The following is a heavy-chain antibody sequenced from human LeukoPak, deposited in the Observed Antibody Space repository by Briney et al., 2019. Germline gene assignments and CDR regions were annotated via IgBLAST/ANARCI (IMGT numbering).Heavy chain of an antibody. V-gene: IGHV3-48*01. CDR2: IDTSSGTI. J-gene: IGHJ4*02. D-gene: IGHD3-10*01. CDR1: GFTFGNYN. CDR3: ARQWFGDWGYYFDY. Sequence: GGSLRLSCAASGFTFGNYNMNWVRQAPGKGLEWVSDIDTSSGTIYYADSVKGRFTISRDNAKNSLYLQMNSLRAEDTAIYYCARQWFGDWGYYFDYWGQGTLVTVSS.